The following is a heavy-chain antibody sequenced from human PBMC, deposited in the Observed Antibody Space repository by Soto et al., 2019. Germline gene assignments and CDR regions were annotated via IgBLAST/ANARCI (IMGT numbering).Heavy chain of an antibody. Sequence: GGSLRLSCAASGFTFSSYSMNWVRQAPGKGLEWVSYISSSSSTIYYADSVKGRFTISRDNAKNSLYLQMNSLRAEDTAVYYCARGGATVTKLNWFDPWGQGTLVTVSS. CDR3: ARGGATVTKLNWFDP. D-gene: IGHD4-17*01. CDR1: GFTFSSYS. CDR2: ISSSSSTI. V-gene: IGHV3-48*01. J-gene: IGHJ5*02.